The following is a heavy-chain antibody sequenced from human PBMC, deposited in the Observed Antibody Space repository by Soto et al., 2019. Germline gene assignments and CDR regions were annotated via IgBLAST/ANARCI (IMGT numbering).Heavy chain of an antibody. Sequence: ASVKVSCKASGYTFTSYDINWVRQATGQGLEWMGWMNPNSGNTGYAQKFQGRVTMTRNTSISTAYMELSSLRSEDTAVYYCARGHRGQQKLKRDYYQYMDVWGKGTTVTVS. D-gene: IGHD6-13*01. CDR1: GYTFTSYD. V-gene: IGHV1-8*01. J-gene: IGHJ6*03. CDR3: ARGHRGQQKLKRDYYQYMDV. CDR2: MNPNSGNT.